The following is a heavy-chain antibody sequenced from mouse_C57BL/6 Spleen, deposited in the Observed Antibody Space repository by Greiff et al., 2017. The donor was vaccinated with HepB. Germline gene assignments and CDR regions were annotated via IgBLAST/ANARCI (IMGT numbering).Heavy chain of an antibody. Sequence: QVQLQQPGAELVMPGASVKLSCKASGYTFTSYWMHWVKQRPGQGLEWIGEIDPSDSYTNYNQKFKGKSTLTVDKSSSTAYMQLSSLTSEDSAVYYCARSHYYDYDAWFAYWGQGTLVTVSA. J-gene: IGHJ3*01. CDR1: GYTFTSYW. D-gene: IGHD2-4*01. CDR2: IDPSDSYT. V-gene: IGHV1-69*01. CDR3: ARSHYYDYDAWFAY.